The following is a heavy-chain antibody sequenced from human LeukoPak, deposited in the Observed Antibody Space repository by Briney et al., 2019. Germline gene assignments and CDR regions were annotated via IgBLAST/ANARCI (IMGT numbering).Heavy chain of an antibody. CDR3: ARAVAYGIDTGYFDY. D-gene: IGHD2-8*02. CDR1: GGSISSSSYY. J-gene: IGHJ4*02. CDR2: IYYSGST. Sequence: SETLSLTCTVSGGSISSSSYYWGWIRQPPGKGLEWIGSIYYSGSTYYNPSLKSRVTISVDTSKSPFSLKLSSVTAADTAVYYCARAVAYGIDTGYFDYWGQGTLVTVSS. V-gene: IGHV4-39*07.